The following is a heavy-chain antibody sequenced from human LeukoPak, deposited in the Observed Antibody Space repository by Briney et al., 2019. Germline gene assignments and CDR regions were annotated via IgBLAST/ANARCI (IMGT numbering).Heavy chain of an antibody. V-gene: IGHV1-69*13. J-gene: IGHJ4*02. CDR1: GGTFSSYA. D-gene: IGHD4-17*01. CDR3: ARGPSHYGDYNYFDY. Sequence: ASVKVSCKASGGTFSSYAISWVRQAPGQGLEWMGGIIPIFGTANYAQKFQGRVTITADESTSTAYMELSSLRSEDTAVYYCARGPSHYGDYNYFDYWGQGTLVTVSS. CDR2: IIPIFGTA.